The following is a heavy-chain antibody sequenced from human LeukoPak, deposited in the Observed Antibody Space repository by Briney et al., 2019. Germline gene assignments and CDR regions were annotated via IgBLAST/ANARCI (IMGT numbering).Heavy chain of an antibody. CDR1: GDSVSTNSAT. V-gene: IGHV6-1*01. CDR3: ARLVGASWFDS. J-gene: IGHJ5*01. D-gene: IGHD1-26*01. Sequence: SQTLSLTCAISGDSVSTNSATWSWLRQSPSRGLEWLGRTYYRSKWSNDYAVSMKSRITINPDTSKNQFSLQLNSVTPEDTAVYYCARLVGASWFDSWGQGTLVTVSS. CDR2: TYYRSKWSN.